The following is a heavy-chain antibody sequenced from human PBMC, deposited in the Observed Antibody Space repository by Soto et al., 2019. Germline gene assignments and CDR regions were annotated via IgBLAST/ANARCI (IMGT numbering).Heavy chain of an antibody. CDR1: GYSFTSYW. CDR3: ARVISVQGLDY. J-gene: IGHJ4*02. D-gene: IGHD3-10*01. V-gene: IGHV5-51*03. Sequence: GESLKISCKGSGYSFTSYWIGWVRQMPGKGLEWMGIIYPGDSDTRYSPSFQGQVTISADKSISTAYLQWSSLRSEDTAVYYWARVISVQGLDYWGQGTLVTVSS. CDR2: IYPGDSDT.